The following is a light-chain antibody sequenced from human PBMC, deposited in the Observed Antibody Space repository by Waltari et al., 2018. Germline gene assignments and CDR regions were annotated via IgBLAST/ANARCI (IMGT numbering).Light chain of an antibody. CDR1: QSLLHSNGYNY. CDR2: LGS. V-gene: IGKV2-28*01. CDR3: MQALQTPYT. J-gene: IGKJ2*01. Sequence: DIVMTQSPLSLPVTPGEPASISCRSSQSLLHSNGYNYLDWYLQRPGPSPQLLIYLGSSRASGVPDRFGGSGSGTDFTLKISRVEAEDVGVYYCMQALQTPYTFGQGTKLEIK.